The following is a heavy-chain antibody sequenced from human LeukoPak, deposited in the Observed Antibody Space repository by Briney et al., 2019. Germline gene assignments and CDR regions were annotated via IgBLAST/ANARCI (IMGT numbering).Heavy chain of an antibody. CDR2: IIPILGTS. D-gene: IGHD1-26*01. J-gene: IGHJ4*02. CDR3: AREVSGTYCDY. V-gene: IGHV1-69*13. CDR1: GGTFSNYA. Sequence: SVTVSCKASGGTFSNYAISWVRQAPGQGLEWMGGIIPILGTSNYAQKFQDRLTITADESTSTAYLELSSLTSADTAVYYCAREVSGTYCDYWGQGSVVTVSS.